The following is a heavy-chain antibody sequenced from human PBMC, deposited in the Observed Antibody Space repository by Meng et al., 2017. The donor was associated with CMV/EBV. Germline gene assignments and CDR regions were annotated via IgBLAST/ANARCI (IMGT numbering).Heavy chain of an antibody. J-gene: IGHJ4*02. Sequence: GGSLRLSCAASGFTFSSYAMHWVRQAPGRGLEWVAVISYDGSNKYYADSVKGRFTISRDNSKNTLYLQMNSLRAEDTAVYYCAKDLSCSSTSCYLYWGQGTLVTVSS. CDR2: ISYDGSNK. D-gene: IGHD2-2*01. CDR3: AKDLSCSSTSCYLY. V-gene: IGHV3-30*04. CDR1: GFTFSSYA.